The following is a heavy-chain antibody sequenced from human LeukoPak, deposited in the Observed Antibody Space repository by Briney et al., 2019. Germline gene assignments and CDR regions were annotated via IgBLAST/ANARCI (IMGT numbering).Heavy chain of an antibody. CDR2: TTPILGSA. CDR1: GGTFSSHA. Sequence: ASVKVSCKASGGTFSSHAVSWARQAPGQGLEWMGGTTPILGSAEYAQKLQDRLTITTDDSTSTAYMILSSLRSEDTAVYYCARAPFHFDGSGFSMDAFDVWGQGTMVTVSS. J-gene: IGHJ3*01. D-gene: IGHD3-22*01. CDR3: ARAPFHFDGSGFSMDAFDV. V-gene: IGHV1-69*05.